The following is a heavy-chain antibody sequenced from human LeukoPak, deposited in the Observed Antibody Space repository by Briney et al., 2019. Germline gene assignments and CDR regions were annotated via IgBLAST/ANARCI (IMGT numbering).Heavy chain of an antibody. Sequence: ASVKVSCKASGYTFTGYYMHWVRQAPGQGLEWMGWINPNSGGTNYAQKFQGRVIMTRDTSISTAYMELSRLRSDDTAVYYCARGRTMVRGVIITAFDYWGQGTLVTVSS. D-gene: IGHD3-10*01. CDR3: ARGRTMVRGVIITAFDY. J-gene: IGHJ4*02. CDR2: INPNSGGT. CDR1: GYTFTGYY. V-gene: IGHV1-2*02.